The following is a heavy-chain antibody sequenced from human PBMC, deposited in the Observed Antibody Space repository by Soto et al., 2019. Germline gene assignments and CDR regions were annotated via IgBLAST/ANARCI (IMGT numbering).Heavy chain of an antibody. Sequence: QVQLVQSGAEVKKPGSSVKVSCKASGGTFSSYAISWVRQAPGQGLEWMGGIIPIFGTANYAQKFQGRVTITADKSTSTAYMELSSLRSEDTAVHYCASGYCGGDCYSFTLFVYWGQGTLVTVSS. D-gene: IGHD2-21*02. CDR3: ASGYCGGDCYSFTLFVY. J-gene: IGHJ4*02. V-gene: IGHV1-69*06. CDR2: IIPIFGTA. CDR1: GGTFSSYA.